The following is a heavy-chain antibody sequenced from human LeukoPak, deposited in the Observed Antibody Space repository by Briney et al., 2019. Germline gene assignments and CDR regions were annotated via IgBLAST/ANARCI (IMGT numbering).Heavy chain of an antibody. CDR1: GFTFSNYA. V-gene: IGHV3-30*18. CDR2: ISQNEGHK. Sequence: GGSLRLSCAASGFTFSNYAMHWVRQAPGKGLEWVAVISQNEGHKKYADSVEGRSTISRENSKNMLYLQMDSLRAEDTAVYYCVKDLHSSWTFDYWGQGILVTVSS. D-gene: IGHD6-13*01. J-gene: IGHJ4*02. CDR3: VKDLHSSWTFDY.